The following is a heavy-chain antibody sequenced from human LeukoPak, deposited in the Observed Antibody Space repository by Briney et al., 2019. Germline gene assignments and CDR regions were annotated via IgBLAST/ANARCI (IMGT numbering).Heavy chain of an antibody. D-gene: IGHD6-13*01. CDR3: TRRGQDYSISWYLNDY. Sequence: GGSLRLSCAASGFTFSNYWMYWVRQVPGKGLEWVANIKEDGSQKFYVDSVKGRFTISRDNAKNSLYLQMDSLRDEDTATYFCTRRGQDYSISWYLNDYWGQGTLVTVSS. CDR1: GFTFSNYW. CDR2: IKEDGSQK. J-gene: IGHJ4*02. V-gene: IGHV3-7*01.